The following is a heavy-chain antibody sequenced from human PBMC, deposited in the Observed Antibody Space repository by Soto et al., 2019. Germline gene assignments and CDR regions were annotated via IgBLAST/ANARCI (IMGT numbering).Heavy chain of an antibody. Sequence: AASVKVSCKASGYPFTSYYVHWVRQAPGQGLEWMGFINPSSGSTSYAQKFQGRVTVTRDTSTSTVYMEVSSLRSEDTAVYYCAREMYTTRGSPFDYWGQRTLVTVSS. V-gene: IGHV1-46*01. CDR3: AREMYTTRGSPFDY. D-gene: IGHD3-16*01. J-gene: IGHJ4*02. CDR1: GYPFTSYY. CDR2: INPSSGST.